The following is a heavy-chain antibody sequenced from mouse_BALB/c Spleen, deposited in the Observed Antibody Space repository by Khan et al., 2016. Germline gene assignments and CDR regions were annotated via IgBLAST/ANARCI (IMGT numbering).Heavy chain of an antibody. CDR1: GYTFTDYE. V-gene: IGHV1-15*01. J-gene: IGHJ2*01. Sequence: QVQLQQSGAELVRPGASVKLSCKASGYTFTDYEMHWVKQTPVHGLEWIGAIHPGGGGSAYNQKFKVRATLTADKSSSTAYMELSSLTSEDSAVYYCAKGLRRGYYFDSWGQGTTLTVSS. CDR3: AKGLRRGYYFDS. CDR2: IHPGGGGS. D-gene: IGHD2-4*01.